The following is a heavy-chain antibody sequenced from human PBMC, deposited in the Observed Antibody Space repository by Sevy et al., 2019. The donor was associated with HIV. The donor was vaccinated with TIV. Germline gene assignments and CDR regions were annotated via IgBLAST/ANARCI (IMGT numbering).Heavy chain of an antibody. CDR2: INQDGSGK. V-gene: IGHV3-7*01. Sequence: GGSLRLSCAASGFIFSSYWMSWVRQAPGKGLEWVSNINQDGSGKHYADSVKGRFSISRDNAKNSLNVKMKSLRADDTAVYYCARGGCSSTRCYQVGDWFDSWGQGALVTVSS. J-gene: IGHJ5*01. CDR1: GFIFSSYW. D-gene: IGHD2-2*01. CDR3: ARGGCSSTRCYQVGDWFDS.